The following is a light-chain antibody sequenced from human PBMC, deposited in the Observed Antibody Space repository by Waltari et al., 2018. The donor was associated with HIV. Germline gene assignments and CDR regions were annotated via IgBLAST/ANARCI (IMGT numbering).Light chain of an antibody. J-gene: IGKJ1*01. CDR2: KTS. V-gene: IGKV1-5*03. CDR3: QHYNTSSPWT. Sequence: DIQMTQSPSTLSTSVGDRITITCRASQSIDTWLAWYQQKPGKAPKLLVYKTSSLQSGVPSMFSGSGSGTEFTLTISSLQPDDFATYYCQHYNTSSPWTFGQGTRVDI. CDR1: QSIDTW.